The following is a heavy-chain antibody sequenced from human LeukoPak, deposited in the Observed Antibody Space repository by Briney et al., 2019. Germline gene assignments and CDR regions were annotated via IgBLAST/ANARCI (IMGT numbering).Heavy chain of an antibody. Sequence: SETLSLTCAVYGGSFSGYYWSWIRQPPGKGLEWIGEINHSGSTNYNPSLKSRVTISVDTSKNQFSLKLSSVTAADTAVYYCAGTSITMVRGVMSGLFDPWGQGTLVTVSS. J-gene: IGHJ5*02. CDR2: INHSGST. CDR1: GGSFSGYY. D-gene: IGHD3-10*01. V-gene: IGHV4-34*01. CDR3: AGTSITMVRGVMSGLFDP.